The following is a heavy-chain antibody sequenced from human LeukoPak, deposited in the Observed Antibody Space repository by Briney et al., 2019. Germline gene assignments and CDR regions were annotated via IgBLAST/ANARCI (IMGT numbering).Heavy chain of an antibody. CDR1: GVTVSSSY. CDR3: ARESNYDY. V-gene: IGHV3-66*02. J-gene: IGHJ4*02. Sequence: GGFLGLSCAVSGVTVSSSYMSWVRQAPGKGLEWVSVIYSGGSTYYADSVKGRFTIARDNSKNTLYLQMNSLRAEDTAVYYCARESNYDYWGQGTLVTVSS. CDR2: IYSGGST.